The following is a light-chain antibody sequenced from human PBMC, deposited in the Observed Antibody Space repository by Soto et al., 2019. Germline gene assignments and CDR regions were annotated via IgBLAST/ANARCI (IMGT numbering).Light chain of an antibody. V-gene: IGLV2-14*01. CDR2: EVS. CDR1: SSDVGGYKY. J-gene: IGLJ2*01. CDR3: SSYTSSSTLG. Sequence: QSALTQPASVSGSPGQSITISCTGTSSDVGGYKYVSWYQHHPGKAPKLMIYEVSNRPSGVSNRFSGSKSGNTASLTISGLQAEDEADYYCSSYTSSSTLGFGGGTKLTVL.